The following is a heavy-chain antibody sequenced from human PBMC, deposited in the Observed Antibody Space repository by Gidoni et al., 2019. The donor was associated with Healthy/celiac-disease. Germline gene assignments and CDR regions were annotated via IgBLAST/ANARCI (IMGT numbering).Heavy chain of an antibody. CDR1: GYPFTSSD. CDR2: INPSGGST. D-gene: IGHD5-18*01. V-gene: IGHV1-46*01. Sequence: QVQLVQSGAEVKKPGASVKASCQASGYPFTSSDMHWVRQAPGQGLEWMVIINPSGGSTSYAQKFQGRVTMTRDTSTRTVYMERSSLRSEDTAVYYCASTLGGYSPFDYWGQGTLVTVSS. CDR3: ASTLGGYSPFDY. J-gene: IGHJ4*02.